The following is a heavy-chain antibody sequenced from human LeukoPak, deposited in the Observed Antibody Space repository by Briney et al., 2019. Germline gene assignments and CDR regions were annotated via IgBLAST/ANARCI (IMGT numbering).Heavy chain of an antibody. CDR1: GGSISSYY. J-gene: IGHJ4*02. CDR2: IYTSGST. Sequence: SETLSLTCTVSGGSISSYYWSWIRQPAGQGLEWIGRIYTSGSTNYNPSLKSRVTISVDKSKNQFSLKLSSVTAADTAVYYCARVRYYDSSGYYYFDYWGQGTLVIVSS. V-gene: IGHV4-4*07. D-gene: IGHD3-22*01. CDR3: ARVRYYDSSGYYYFDY.